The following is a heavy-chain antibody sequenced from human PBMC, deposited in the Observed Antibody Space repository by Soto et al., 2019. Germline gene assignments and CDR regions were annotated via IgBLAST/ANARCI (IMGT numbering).Heavy chain of an antibody. D-gene: IGHD6-19*01. CDR3: TTEIEAGTGGLSGFYYGMDV. CDR1: GFTFSNAW. CDR2: IKSKTDGGTT. Sequence: EVQLVESGGGLVKPGGSLRLSCAASGFTFSNAWMSWVRQAPGKGLEWVGRIKSKTDGGTTDYAAPVKGRFTISRDDSKNTLYLQMNSLKTEDTAVYYCTTEIEAGTGGLSGFYYGMDVWGQGTTVTVSS. V-gene: IGHV3-15*01. J-gene: IGHJ6*02.